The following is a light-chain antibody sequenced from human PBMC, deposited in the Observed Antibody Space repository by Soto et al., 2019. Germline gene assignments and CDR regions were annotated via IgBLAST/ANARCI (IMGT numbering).Light chain of an antibody. V-gene: IGKV1-9*01. J-gene: IGKJ4*01. Sequence: DIQLTQSPSFLSASVGDRVTITCRASQGIFNYLAWYQQKSGKAPKLLIYAVSTLQGGVPSRFSGSGSGTEFTLTISSLQPEDFASYFCQHLNTYPLAFGGGTKVEIK. CDR3: QHLNTYPLA. CDR2: AVS. CDR1: QGIFNY.